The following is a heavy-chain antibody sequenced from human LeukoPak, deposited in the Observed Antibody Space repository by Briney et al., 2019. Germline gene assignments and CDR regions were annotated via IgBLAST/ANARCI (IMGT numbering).Heavy chain of an antibody. V-gene: IGHV4-59*12. J-gene: IGHJ2*01. CDR3: ARAGNDYGGQPYWYLDL. Sequence: SETLSLTCTVSGASIRTYYWGWIRQPPGKGLEWIGNIYFTGSTYYSSSLKSRVTISVDTSKNQFSLKLSSVTAADTAIYYCARAGNDYGGQPYWYLDLWGRGTRVTVSS. CDR1: GASIRTYY. D-gene: IGHD4-23*01. CDR2: IYFTGST.